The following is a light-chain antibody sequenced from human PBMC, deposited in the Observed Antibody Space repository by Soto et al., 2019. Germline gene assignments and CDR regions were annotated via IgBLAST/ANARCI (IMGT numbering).Light chain of an antibody. CDR2: DIS. V-gene: IGKV3-15*01. Sequence: EIVLTQSPGTLSLSPGGGATLSCRAAQDVTTNFAWYQLRRGQPPRLLIYDISTRATGVPARFSGSGSGTEFTLTSSGLQSEDFALYFCQQYNNWPFSFGPGTRLEIK. CDR1: QDVTTN. CDR3: QQYNNWPFS. J-gene: IGKJ5*01.